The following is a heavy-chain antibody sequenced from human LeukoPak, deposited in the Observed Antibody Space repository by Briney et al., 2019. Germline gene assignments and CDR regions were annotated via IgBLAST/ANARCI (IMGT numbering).Heavy chain of an antibody. CDR2: INWNGGST. D-gene: IGHD5-12*01. V-gene: IGHV3-20*04. CDR3: AKEGGGYAFRFDP. J-gene: IGHJ5*02. Sequence: GGSLRLSCAASGFTFDDYGMSWVRQAPGKGLEWVSGINWNGGSTGYADSVKGRFTISRGNSKNTLYLQMNSLRAEDTAVYYCAKEGGGYAFRFDPWGQGTLVTVSS. CDR1: GFTFDDYG.